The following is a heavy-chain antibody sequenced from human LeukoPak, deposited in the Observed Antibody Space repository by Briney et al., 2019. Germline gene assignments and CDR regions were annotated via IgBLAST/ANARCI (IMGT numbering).Heavy chain of an antibody. V-gene: IGHV3-23*01. Sequence: GGSLRLSCAASGFTFGRYSMSWVRQAPGKGLEWVSGITHGGDSTYYADPVKGRFTISRDNSKNTLYLQMNSLRAEDTAVYYCAKGACTSTSCPSDYWGLGTLVTVSS. CDR1: GFTFGRYS. CDR2: ITHGGDST. D-gene: IGHD2-2*01. J-gene: IGHJ4*02. CDR3: AKGACTSTSCPSDY.